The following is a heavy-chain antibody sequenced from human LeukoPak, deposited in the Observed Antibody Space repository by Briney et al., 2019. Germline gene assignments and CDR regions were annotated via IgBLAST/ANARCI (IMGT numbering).Heavy chain of an antibody. CDR2: ISSSSSYI. Sequence: GGSLRLSCAASGFTFSSYEMNWVRQAPGKGLEWVSSISSSSSYIYYADSVKGRFTISRDNAKNSLYLQMNSLRAEDTAVYYCARESDGDGYNSFDYWGQGTLVTVSS. D-gene: IGHD5-24*01. J-gene: IGHJ4*02. CDR3: ARESDGDGYNSFDY. V-gene: IGHV3-21*01. CDR1: GFTFSSYE.